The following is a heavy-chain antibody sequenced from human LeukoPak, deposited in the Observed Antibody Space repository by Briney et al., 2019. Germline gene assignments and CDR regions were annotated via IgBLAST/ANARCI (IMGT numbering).Heavy chain of an antibody. CDR2: IYYSGST. CDR1: GGSISSSSYY. Sequence: SETLSLTCTVSGGSISSSSYYWGWIRQPPGKGLEWIGSIYYSGSTYYNPSLKSRVTISVDTSKNQFSLKLSSVTAADTAVYYCARRYCSGGSCYSAFDIWGQGTMVTVSS. V-gene: IGHV4-39*07. CDR3: ARRYCSGGSCYSAFDI. D-gene: IGHD2-15*01. J-gene: IGHJ3*02.